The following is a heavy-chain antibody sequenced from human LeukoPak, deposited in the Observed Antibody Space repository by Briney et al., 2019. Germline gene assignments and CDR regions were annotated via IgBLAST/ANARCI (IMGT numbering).Heavy chain of an antibody. Sequence: SETLSLTCTVSGGSIRSYYWSWIRQPPGKGLEWIGYTYYSGSTKYNASLKSRATISVDTSKNQFSLKLSSVTAADTAVYYCASGSYYFDYWGQGTLVTVSS. CDR1: GGSIRSYY. J-gene: IGHJ4*02. D-gene: IGHD1-26*01. CDR2: TYYSGST. V-gene: IGHV4-59*08. CDR3: ASGSYYFDY.